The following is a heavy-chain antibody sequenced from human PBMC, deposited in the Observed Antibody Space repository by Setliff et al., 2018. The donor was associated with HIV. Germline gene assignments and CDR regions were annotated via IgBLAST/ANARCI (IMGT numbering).Heavy chain of an antibody. CDR2: IRNDGGST. Sequence: GESLKISCEASGFTSSSYWMHWVRQGPGKGLLWVSRIRNDGGSTSYADSVKGRFTISRDNAKNTLYLQMNSLRAEDTAVYYCARETRGGYGDCYYYSMDVWGKGTTVTVSS. V-gene: IGHV3-74*01. CDR1: GFTSSSYW. CDR3: ARETRGGYGDCYYYSMDV. J-gene: IGHJ6*03. D-gene: IGHD5-12*01.